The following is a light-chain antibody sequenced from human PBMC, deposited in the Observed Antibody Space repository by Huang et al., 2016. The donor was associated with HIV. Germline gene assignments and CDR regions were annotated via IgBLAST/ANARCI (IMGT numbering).Light chain of an antibody. J-gene: IGKJ5*01. CDR1: QSVSSY. CDR3: QQRNNGIT. V-gene: IGKV3D-11*02. Sequence: EIVLTQSPATLSLSPGVRATLSCRASQSVSSYLAWYQQKPGQAPRLLIYDASNRATGIPARFSGSGPGTDFTLTISSLEPEDFAVYYCQQRNNGITFGQGTRLEIK. CDR2: DAS.